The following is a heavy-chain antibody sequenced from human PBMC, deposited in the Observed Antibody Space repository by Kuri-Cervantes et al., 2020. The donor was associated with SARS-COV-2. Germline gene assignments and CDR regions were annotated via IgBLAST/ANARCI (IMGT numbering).Heavy chain of an antibody. CDR3: ATGPPVDTATWFDP. J-gene: IGHJ5*02. D-gene: IGHD5-18*01. Sequence: ASVKVSCKASGDSFSSYSFNWVRQAPGQRLEWMGWINAGNGNAKYSQKFQGRVTITRDTSASTAYMELSSLRSEDTAVYYCATGPPVDTATWFDPWGQGALVTVSS. V-gene: IGHV1-3*01. CDR2: INAGNGNA. CDR1: GDSFSSYS.